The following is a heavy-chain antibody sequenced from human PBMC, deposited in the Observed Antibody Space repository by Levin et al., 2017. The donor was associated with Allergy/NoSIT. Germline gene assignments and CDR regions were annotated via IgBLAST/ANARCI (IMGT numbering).Heavy chain of an antibody. Sequence: PSETLSLTCTVSGGSVSSSSYYWSWIRQPPGKGLEWIGFFYRSGSTNYNPSLNSRVTISVDTSKNQFSLKLTSVTAADTAVYYCARDRHYSDSSGLWDAFDIWGQGRMVTVSS. J-gene: IGHJ3*02. CDR1: GGSVSSSSYY. D-gene: IGHD3-22*01. CDR2: FYRSGST. V-gene: IGHV4-61*01. CDR3: ARDRHYSDSSGLWDAFDI.